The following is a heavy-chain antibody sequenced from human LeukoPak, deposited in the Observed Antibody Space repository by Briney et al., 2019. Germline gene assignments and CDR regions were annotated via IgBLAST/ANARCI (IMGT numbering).Heavy chain of an antibody. V-gene: IGHV1-8*01. CDR2: MNPNNGNT. J-gene: IGHJ4*02. CDR1: GYTFTSYG. D-gene: IGHD5-24*01. Sequence: ASVKVSCKASGYTFTSYGINWVRQATGQGLEWMGWMNPNNGNTGYAQKFQGRLTMTRNTSISTAYMELGSLRSEDTAVYYCARGLEMEVAAYWGQGTLVTVSS. CDR3: ARGLEMEVAAY.